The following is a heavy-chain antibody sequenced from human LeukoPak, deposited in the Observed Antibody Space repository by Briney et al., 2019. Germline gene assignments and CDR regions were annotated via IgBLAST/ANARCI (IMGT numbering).Heavy chain of an antibody. CDR1: GYTFTTYW. J-gene: IGHJ4*02. V-gene: IGHV5-51*01. D-gene: IGHD3-16*01. CDR2: IYPTDSDA. CDR3: ARLPRGNYGYFDY. Sequence: GESLKISCKGSGYTFTTYWIGWVRQVPGKGLEWMGVIYPTDSDARYSPSFQGQVTISADKSISTAYLQWNSLKASDTALYYCARLPRGNYGYFDYWGQGILVTVSS.